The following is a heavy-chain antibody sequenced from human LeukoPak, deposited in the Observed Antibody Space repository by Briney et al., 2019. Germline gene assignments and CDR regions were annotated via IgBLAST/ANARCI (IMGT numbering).Heavy chain of an antibody. J-gene: IGHJ4*02. D-gene: IGHD1-1*01. CDR3: ARVAKERVGGVYYFDY. CDR2: IGTAGDT. V-gene: IGHV3-13*01. CDR1: GFTFSDYD. Sequence: GGSLRLSCAASGFTFSDYDMHWVRQATGKGLEWVSAIGTAGDTYYIGSVKGRFTISRENAKNSLYLQMNSLRAGDTAVYYCARVAKERVGGVYYFDYWGQGTLVTVSS.